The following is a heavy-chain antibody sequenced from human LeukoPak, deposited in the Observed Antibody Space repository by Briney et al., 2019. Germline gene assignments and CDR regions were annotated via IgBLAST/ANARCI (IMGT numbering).Heavy chain of an antibody. J-gene: IGHJ6*03. CDR3: ARGSGYSVYMDV. Sequence: GGSLRLSCAASGFTFSSYAMRWVRRAPGKGLEWVSSISGRSSYIYYADTVKGRFTISRDNAKNSLYLEMNSLRAEDTAVYCCARGSGYSVYMDVWGKGTTVTVSS. D-gene: IGHD3-22*01. CDR1: GFTFSSYA. CDR2: ISGRSSYI. V-gene: IGHV3-21*01.